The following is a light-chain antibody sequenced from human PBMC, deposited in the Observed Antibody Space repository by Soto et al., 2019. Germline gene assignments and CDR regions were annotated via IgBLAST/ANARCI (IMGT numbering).Light chain of an antibody. Sequence: QSVLTQPPSVSGAPGQRVTISCTGSRSNIGAGYDVHWYQQFPGTAPKLLIFGNNNRPSGVPDRFSGSKSGTSASLAITGLQAEDEADYYCQSYDSSLSGWVFGGGTKLTFL. V-gene: IGLV1-40*01. CDR1: RSNIGAGYD. CDR3: QSYDSSLSGWV. J-gene: IGLJ3*02. CDR2: GNN.